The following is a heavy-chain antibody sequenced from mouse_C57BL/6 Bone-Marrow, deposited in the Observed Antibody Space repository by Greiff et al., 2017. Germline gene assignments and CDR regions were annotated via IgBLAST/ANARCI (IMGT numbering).Heavy chain of an antibody. CDR2: INPGSGGT. J-gene: IGHJ3*01. CDR3: ARSKNWDSWFAY. V-gene: IGHV1-54*01. CDR1: GYAFTNYL. Sequence: QVQLQQSGAELVRPGTSVKVSCKASGYAFTNYLIEWVKQRPGQGLEWIGVINPGSGGTNYNEKFKGKATLTADKSSSTAYMQLSSLTSADSAVYFGARSKNWDSWFAYWGQGTLVTVSA. D-gene: IGHD4-1*01.